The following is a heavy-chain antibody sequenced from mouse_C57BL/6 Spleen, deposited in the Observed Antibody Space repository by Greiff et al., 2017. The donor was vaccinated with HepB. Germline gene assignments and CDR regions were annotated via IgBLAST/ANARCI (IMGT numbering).Heavy chain of an antibody. J-gene: IGHJ3*01. CDR1: GYTFTGYW. D-gene: IGHD2-1*01. Sequence: QVQLQQSGAELMKPGASVKLSCKATGYTFTGYWIEWVKQRPGHGLEWIGEILPGSGSTNYNEKFKGKATFTADTASNTAYMQLSSLTTEASAIYYCARVGNYSAWFAYWGQGTLVTVSA. CDR3: ARVGNYSAWFAY. V-gene: IGHV1-9*01. CDR2: ILPGSGST.